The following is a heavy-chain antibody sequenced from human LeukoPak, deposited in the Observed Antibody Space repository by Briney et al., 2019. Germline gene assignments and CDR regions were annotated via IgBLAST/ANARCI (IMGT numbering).Heavy chain of an antibody. V-gene: IGHV3-30*02. CDR2: IRYDGKNI. D-gene: IGHD2-15*01. J-gene: IGHJ5*02. CDR1: GFTFSSYG. CDR3: ARGADGVSSNSRGWFDP. Sequence: GGSLRLSCAASGFTFSSYGLHWVRQAPGKGLEWVAFIRYDGKNIYYADSVKGRFTISRDNSKNTLYLQMNSLRAEDTAVYSCARGADGVSSNSRGWFDPWGQGTLVTVSS.